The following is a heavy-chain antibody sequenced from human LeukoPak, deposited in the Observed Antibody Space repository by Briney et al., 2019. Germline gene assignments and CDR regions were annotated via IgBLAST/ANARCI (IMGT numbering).Heavy chain of an antibody. CDR2: ISWNSGSI. J-gene: IGHJ6*02. Sequence: GRSLRLSCAASGFTFDDYAMHWVRHAPGKGLEWVSGISWNSGSIGYADSVKGRFTISRDNAKNSLYLQMNSLRAEDTALYYCAKEIAAAGFYYYYGMDVWGQGTTVTVSS. CDR3: AKEIAAAGFYYYYGMDV. CDR1: GFTFDDYA. V-gene: IGHV3-9*01. D-gene: IGHD6-13*01.